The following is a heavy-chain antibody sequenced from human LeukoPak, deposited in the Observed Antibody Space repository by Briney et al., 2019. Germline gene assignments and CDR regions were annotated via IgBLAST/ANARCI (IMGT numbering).Heavy chain of an antibody. V-gene: IGHV3-33*01. D-gene: IGHD6-13*01. Sequence: GGSLRLSCVASGFTFSTYGMHWVRQGPGKGLQWVAFIWNDGSNKYYADSVQGRFTISRDNSKNTLYLQMNSLRTEDTAVYYCARDLMYSNTWRFDPWGQGTLVTVSS. CDR3: ARDLMYSNTWRFDP. CDR2: IWNDGSNK. CDR1: GFTFSTYG. J-gene: IGHJ5*02.